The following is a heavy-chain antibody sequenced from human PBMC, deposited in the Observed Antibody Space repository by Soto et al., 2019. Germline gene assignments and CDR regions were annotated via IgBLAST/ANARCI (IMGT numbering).Heavy chain of an antibody. V-gene: IGHV3-23*01. CDR1: GFTFRNYA. CDR2: ISGSGGRT. Sequence: EVQLLKSGGNLIQPGGSLRLSCAASGFTFRNYAMSWVRQAPGAGPEWESGISGSGGRTYYADSVKGRFTISRDNSNNALFLQMNSMRAEDTALYYCAKDPNGDYVGAFDIWGRGTMVTVSS. D-gene: IGHD4-17*01. J-gene: IGHJ3*02. CDR3: AKDPNGDYVGAFDI.